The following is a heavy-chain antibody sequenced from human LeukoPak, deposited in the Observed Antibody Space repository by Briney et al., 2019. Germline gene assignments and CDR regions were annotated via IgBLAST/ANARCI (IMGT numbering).Heavy chain of an antibody. CDR3: AKGLTGKGELLRVDAFDI. CDR1: GFTFSSYA. D-gene: IGHD1-26*01. V-gene: IGHV3-23*01. CDR2: VSGSGGST. J-gene: IGHJ3*02. Sequence: PGGSLRLSCAASGFTFSSYAMSWVRQAPGKGLEWVSAVSGSGGSTYYADSVKGRFTISRDNSKNTLYLQMNSLRAEDTAVYYCAKGLTGKGELLRVDAFDIWGQGTMVTVSS.